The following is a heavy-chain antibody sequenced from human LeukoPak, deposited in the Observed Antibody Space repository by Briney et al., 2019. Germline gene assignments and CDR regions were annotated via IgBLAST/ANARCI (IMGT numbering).Heavy chain of an antibody. J-gene: IGHJ3*02. CDR1: GGSFSGYY. D-gene: IGHD1-1*01. CDR3: ATPYTDDAFDI. Sequence: PSETLSLTCAVYGGSFSGYYWSWIRQPPGKGLEWIGEINHSGSTNYNPSLKSRVTISVDTSKNQFALKLSSVTAADTAVYYCATPYTDDAFDIWGQGTMVTVSS. CDR2: INHSGST. V-gene: IGHV4-34*01.